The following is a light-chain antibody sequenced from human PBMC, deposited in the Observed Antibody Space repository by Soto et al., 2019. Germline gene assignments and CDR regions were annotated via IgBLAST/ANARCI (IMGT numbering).Light chain of an antibody. J-gene: IGKJ5*01. Sequence: DIQLTQSPSFLSASVGDIVTITCLASQGISSYLAWFQQKPGRAPNLLIYGASTLQSGVPSRFSGSGSGTDFTLTISNLQTEDFATYYCQQLNAYPLTFGQGTRLEIK. V-gene: IGKV1-9*01. CDR2: GAS. CDR3: QQLNAYPLT. CDR1: QGISSY.